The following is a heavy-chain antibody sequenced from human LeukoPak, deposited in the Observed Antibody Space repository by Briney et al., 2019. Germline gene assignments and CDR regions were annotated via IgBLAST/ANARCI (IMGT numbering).Heavy chain of an antibody. J-gene: IGHJ4*02. CDR2: LNPNNGNT. D-gene: IGHD3-3*01. V-gene: IGHV1-8*01. Sequence: ASVKVSCKASGDTLTSFDINWVRQAAGQGLEWMGWLNPNNGNTGYAQKFQGRVTMTRNISISTAYMELSSLRSEDTAVYYCARGRDYDFWSGPGDYWGQGTLVTVSS. CDR3: ARGRDYDFWSGPGDY. CDR1: GDTLTSFD.